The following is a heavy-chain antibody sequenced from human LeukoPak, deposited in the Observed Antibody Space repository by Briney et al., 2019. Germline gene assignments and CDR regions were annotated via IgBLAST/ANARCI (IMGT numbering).Heavy chain of an antibody. Sequence: GASVKVSCKASGYTFTSYYMHWVRQAPGQGLEWMGIMNPSGSSTRYAQKFQGRVTMTRDTSTSTVYMELSSLRSEDTAVYFCAKEGYCSGTNCYGAFDYWGQGTLVTVSS. V-gene: IGHV1-46*01. CDR1: GYTFTSYY. CDR2: MNPSGSST. CDR3: AKEGYCSGTNCYGAFDY. J-gene: IGHJ4*02. D-gene: IGHD2-2*01.